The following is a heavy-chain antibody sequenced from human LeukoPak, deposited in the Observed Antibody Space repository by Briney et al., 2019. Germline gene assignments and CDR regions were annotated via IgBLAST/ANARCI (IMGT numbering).Heavy chain of an antibody. CDR2: ISSSSSYI. D-gene: IGHD3-3*01. CDR1: GFTFSSYS. Sequence: GGSLRLSCAASGFTFSSYSMNWVRQAPGKGLEWVSSISSSSSYIYYADSVKGRFTISRDHAKNSLYLQMNSLRAEDTAVYCCARDPDDFWSGYFTFDYWGQGTLVTVSS. V-gene: IGHV3-21*01. CDR3: ARDPDDFWSGYFTFDY. J-gene: IGHJ4*02.